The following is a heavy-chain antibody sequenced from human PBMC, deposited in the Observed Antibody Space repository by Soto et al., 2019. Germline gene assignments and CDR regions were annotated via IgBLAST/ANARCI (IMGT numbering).Heavy chain of an antibody. V-gene: IGHV3-23*01. CDR2: ISGSGGST. CDR1: GFTFSSYA. CDR3: AGCSSTSCYARLYYYYGMDV. Sequence: GGSLRLSCAASGFTFSSYAMSWVRQAPGKGLEWVSAISGSGGSTYYADSVKGRFTISRDNSKNTLYLQMNSLRAEDTAVYYCAGCSSTSCYARLYYYYGMDVWGQGTTVTVSS. D-gene: IGHD2-2*01. J-gene: IGHJ6*02.